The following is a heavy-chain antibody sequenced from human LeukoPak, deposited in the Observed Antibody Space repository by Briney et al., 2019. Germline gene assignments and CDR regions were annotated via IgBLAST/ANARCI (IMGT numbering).Heavy chain of an antibody. J-gene: IGHJ4*02. D-gene: IGHD3-16*01. CDR1: GFTFTDHY. CDR3: TTITYDITAFNL. CDR2: IDPEDGQT. Sequence: ATVKVSYMASGFTFTDHYIHWVQQAPGKGLEWVGRIDPEDGQTIYAEKFQTRVTITADTSTDTAYMELTNLRSDDTALYYCTTITYDITAFNLWGQGTLITVSS. V-gene: IGHV1-69-2*01.